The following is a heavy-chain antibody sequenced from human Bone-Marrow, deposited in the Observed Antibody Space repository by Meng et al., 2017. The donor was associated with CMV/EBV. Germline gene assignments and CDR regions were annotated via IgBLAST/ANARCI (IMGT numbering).Heavy chain of an antibody. D-gene: IGHD3-3*01. CDR2: ISGSGDTT. J-gene: IGHJ4*01. CDR3: AKERYDFWSGYSYFFDY. V-gene: IGHV3-23*01. Sequence: GGSLRLSCAASGLTISNYAMSWVRQAPGKGLEWVSGISGSGDTTYYADSVKGRFTISRDNSENTLYLQMNSLRAGDTAVYYCAKERYDFWSGYSYFFDYWGHGTLVTVSS. CDR1: GLTISNYA.